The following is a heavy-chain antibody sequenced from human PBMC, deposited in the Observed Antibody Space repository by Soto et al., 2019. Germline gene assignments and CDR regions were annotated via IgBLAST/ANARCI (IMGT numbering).Heavy chain of an antibody. J-gene: IGHJ5*02. D-gene: IGHD1-1*01. V-gene: IGHV4-59*02. CDR1: DASVSKYY. CDR3: ARGQLLFAH. Sequence: SETLSLTCSVSDASVSKYYWSWIRQPPGKGLEWIGYISHTGYTSYNPSLESRLTISMDKSKNQLSLNLNSVTTADTAVYYCARGQLLFAHWGQGNPVTVSS. CDR2: ISHTGYT.